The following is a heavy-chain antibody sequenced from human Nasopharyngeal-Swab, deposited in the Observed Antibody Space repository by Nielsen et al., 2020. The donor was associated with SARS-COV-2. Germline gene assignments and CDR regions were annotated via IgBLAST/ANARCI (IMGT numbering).Heavy chain of an antibody. CDR1: GVSFRDHA. CDR2: ISIRGVTT. Sequence: GGSLRLSCEGAGVSFRDHAMSWVRQAPGKGLEWVSGISIRGVTTYYADSVKGRFTISRDNSKNTVYLDMNSLRAEDTAVYYCANEEVPNDYWGQGTLVTVSS. CDR3: ANEEVPNDY. J-gene: IGHJ4*02. V-gene: IGHV3-23*01.